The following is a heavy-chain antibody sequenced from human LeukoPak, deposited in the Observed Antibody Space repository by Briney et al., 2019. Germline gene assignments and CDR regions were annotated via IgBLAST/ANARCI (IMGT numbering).Heavy chain of an antibody. V-gene: IGHV4-59*01. CDR2: IYNSGST. Sequence: SETLSLTCTASGGSISRYYLNWIRQPPGKGLEWIGYIYNSGSTNYNPSLKSRVTISVDTSKNQFSLKLNSVTAADTAVYYCATGGGWVPGSWGEGSLVTVSS. CDR1: GGSISRYY. J-gene: IGHJ5*02. CDR3: ATGGGWVPGS. D-gene: IGHD6-19*01.